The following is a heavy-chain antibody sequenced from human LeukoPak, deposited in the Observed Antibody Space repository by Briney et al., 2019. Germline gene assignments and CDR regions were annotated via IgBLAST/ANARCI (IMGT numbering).Heavy chain of an antibody. V-gene: IGHV4-31*03. Sequence: SRTLSLTCTVSGGSISSGGYYWSWIRQHPGNGLEWIGYIYYSGSTYYNPSLKSRVTIAVDTSKNQFSLKLSSVTAADTAVHHCARGSEYYYDSSGYEDAFDIWGQGTMVTVSS. CDR1: GGSISSGGYY. J-gene: IGHJ3*02. CDR3: ARGSEYYYDSSGYEDAFDI. D-gene: IGHD3-22*01. CDR2: IYYSGST.